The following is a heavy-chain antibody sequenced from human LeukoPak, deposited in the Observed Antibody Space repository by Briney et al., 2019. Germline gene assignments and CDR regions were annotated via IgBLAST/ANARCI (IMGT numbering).Heavy chain of an antibody. D-gene: IGHD3-16*02. CDR1: GFTFDDYA. CDR2: ISGSGGST. J-gene: IGHJ4*02. CDR3: AKDEGITFGGVIVNDFDY. V-gene: IGHV3-23*01. Sequence: PGRSLRLSCAASGFTFDDYAMSWVRQAPGKGLEWVSAISGSGGSTYYADSVKGRFTISRDNSKNTLYLQMSSLRAEDTAVYYCAKDEGITFGGVIVNDFDYWGQGTLVTVSS.